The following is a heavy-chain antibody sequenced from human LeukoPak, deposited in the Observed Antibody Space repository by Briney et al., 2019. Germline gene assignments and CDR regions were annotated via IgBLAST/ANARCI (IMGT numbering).Heavy chain of an antibody. CDR2: IYDSGST. Sequence: KPSETLSLTCTVSSGSISSYYWSWIRQPPGKGLEWIGNIYDSGSTNYNPSLKSRVTISVDTSKNQCSLKLSSVTAADTAVYYCARQSISGSSLSYFDYWGQGTLVNVSS. J-gene: IGHJ4*02. V-gene: IGHV4-59*01. CDR3: ARQSISGSSLSYFDY. D-gene: IGHD3-22*01. CDR1: SGSISSYY.